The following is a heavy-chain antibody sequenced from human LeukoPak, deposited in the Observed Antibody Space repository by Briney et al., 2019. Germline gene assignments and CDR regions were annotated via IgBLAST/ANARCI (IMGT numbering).Heavy chain of an antibody. CDR2: IYTTGST. J-gene: IGHJ3*02. CDR3: ARKELSAVAGAFDI. CDR1: GDSITSYY. V-gene: IGHV4-4*07. Sequence: SETLSLTCTVSGDSITSYYWSWIRQPAGKGLEWIGRIYTTGSTNYNPSLKNRVTLSMDASKKQFSLKLTSVTAADTAVYYCARKELSAVAGAFDIWGQGTMVTVSS. D-gene: IGHD3-16*02.